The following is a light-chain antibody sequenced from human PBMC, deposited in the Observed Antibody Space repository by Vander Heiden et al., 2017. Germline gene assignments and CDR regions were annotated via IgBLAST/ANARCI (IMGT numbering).Light chain of an antibody. Sequence: DIQMTQSPSSLSASVGDRVTITCQASQDISNYLNWYQQKPGKAPKLLIYDASNLETGVPSRFSGSGSGTDFTFTISSLQPEDIATYYCQQYDNLLLFGSGTKVDIK. V-gene: IGKV1-33*01. CDR1: QDISNY. J-gene: IGKJ3*01. CDR3: QQYDNLLL. CDR2: DAS.